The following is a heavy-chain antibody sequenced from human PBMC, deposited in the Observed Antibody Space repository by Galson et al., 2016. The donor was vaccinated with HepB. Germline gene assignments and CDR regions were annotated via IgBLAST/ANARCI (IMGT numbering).Heavy chain of an antibody. CDR3: ARDFYDGSCHYMDY. CDR1: GFTFSAHY. J-gene: IGHJ4*02. Sequence: SLRLSCAASGFTFSAHYIDWVRQASGKGPEWVGRSRDKAHSYTTEFAASVKGRFAISRDESENSLYLQMNSLKTQDTAVYYCARDFYDGSCHYMDYWGRGTLVTVSS. CDR2: SRDKAHSYTT. D-gene: IGHD2/OR15-2a*01. V-gene: IGHV3-72*01.